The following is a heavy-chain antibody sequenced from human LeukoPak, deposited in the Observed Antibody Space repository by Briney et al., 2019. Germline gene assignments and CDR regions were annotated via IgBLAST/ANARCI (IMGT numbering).Heavy chain of an antibody. Sequence: PGGSLRLSCAASGFTFSNYWMSWVRQAPGKGLEWVANIKHDGSEKYYVDSVKGRFTISRDNAKNSLYLQMNSLRAEDTALYYCARDKRAGNGLDYWGQGTLVTVSS. J-gene: IGHJ4*02. CDR1: GFTFSNYW. CDR2: IKHDGSEK. V-gene: IGHV3-7*03. CDR3: ARDKRAGNGLDY. D-gene: IGHD1-1*01.